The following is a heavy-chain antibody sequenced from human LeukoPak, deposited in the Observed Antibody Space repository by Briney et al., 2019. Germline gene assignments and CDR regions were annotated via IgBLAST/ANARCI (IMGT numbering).Heavy chain of an antibody. CDR3: ARVVGGGSSSWYYYYYYYYMDV. J-gene: IGHJ6*03. Sequence: PSETLSLTCTVSGGSISSSSYYWGWIRQPPGKGLEWIGSIYYSGSTNYNPSLKSRVTISVDKSKNQFSLKLSSVTAADTAVYYCARVVGGGSSSWYYYYYYYYMDVWGKGTTVTVSS. V-gene: IGHV4-39*07. CDR1: GGSISSSSYY. D-gene: IGHD6-13*01. CDR2: IYYSGST.